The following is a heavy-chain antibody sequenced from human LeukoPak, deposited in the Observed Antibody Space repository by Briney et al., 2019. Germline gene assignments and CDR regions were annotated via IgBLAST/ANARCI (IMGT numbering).Heavy chain of an antibody. CDR2: ISGSGGST. V-gene: IGHV3-23*01. D-gene: IGHD2-15*01. Sequence: GGTLRLSCAASVFTFSSYGMIWVRQAPGKGLECVSAISGSGGSTYYADSVKGRFTISRHNPKNTVYVQMNSLRAEDTAVYYCAKGSSLNWFDPWGQGTLVTVSS. CDR3: AKGSSLNWFDP. CDR1: VFTFSSYG. J-gene: IGHJ5*02.